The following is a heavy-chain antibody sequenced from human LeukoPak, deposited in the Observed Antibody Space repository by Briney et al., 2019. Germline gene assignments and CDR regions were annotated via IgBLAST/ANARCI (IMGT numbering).Heavy chain of an antibody. Sequence: GGSLRLSWAASGFTFTSYSMNWVRQAPGKGLEWVSTISGGGGSTYYADSVKGRFTISRDNSKNTLYLQVNSLRAEDTAVYYCAKGGKWDVTPFDYWGQGTLVTVSS. J-gene: IGHJ4*02. D-gene: IGHD1-26*01. V-gene: IGHV3-23*01. CDR2: ISGGGGST. CDR1: GFTFTSYS. CDR3: AKGGKWDVTPFDY.